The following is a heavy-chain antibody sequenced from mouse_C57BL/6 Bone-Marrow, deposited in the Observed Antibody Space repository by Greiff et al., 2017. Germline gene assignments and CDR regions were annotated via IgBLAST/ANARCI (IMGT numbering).Heavy chain of an antibody. J-gene: IGHJ2*01. Sequence: VQLQQSGAELAKPGASVKLSCKASGYTFTSYWMHWVKQRPEQGLEWIGNINPASGNTNYNQKFKDKATLTADKSSSAAYMQMSSLTYEDSAVYYGANRHYGDDEYFDYWGQGTTLTVSA. CDR1: GYTFTSYW. V-gene: IGHV1-7*01. CDR3: ANRHYGDDEYFDY. CDR2: INPASGNT. D-gene: IGHD2-2*01.